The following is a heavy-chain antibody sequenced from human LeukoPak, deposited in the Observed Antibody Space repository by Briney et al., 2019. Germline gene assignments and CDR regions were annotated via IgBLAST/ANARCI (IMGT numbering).Heavy chain of an antibody. D-gene: IGHD3-10*01. CDR1: GGSFSGYY. J-gene: IGHJ4*02. CDR3: ARVAMVRGVILYYFDY. V-gene: IGHV4-34*01. CDR2: INHSGST. Sequence: SETLSLTCAVYGGSFSGYYWSWIRQPPGKGLERIGEINHSGSTNYNPSLKSRVTISVDTSKNQFSLKLSSVTAADTAVYYCARVAMVRGVILYYFDYWGQGTLVTVSS.